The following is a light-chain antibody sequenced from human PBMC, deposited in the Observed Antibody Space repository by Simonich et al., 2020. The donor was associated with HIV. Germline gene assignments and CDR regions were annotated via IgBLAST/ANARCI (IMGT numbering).Light chain of an antibody. CDR3: QQYNNWPLT. V-gene: IGKV3-15*01. J-gene: IGKJ4*01. CDR2: GAS. Sequence: EIVLTQSPATLSLSPGERATLDCRASQSVGSSLAWYQQKPGQAPRLLMYGASTSATGIPVRFSGSGSGTEFTLTISSMQSEDFAVYYCQQYNNWPLTFGGGTRVEIK. CDR1: QSVGSS.